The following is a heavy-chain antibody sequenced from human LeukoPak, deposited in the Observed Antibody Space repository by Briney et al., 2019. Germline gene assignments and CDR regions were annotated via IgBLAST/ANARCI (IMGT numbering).Heavy chain of an antibody. CDR2: IKSKTDGGTT. CDR3: TTDRIRAARSYYYYYYMDV. V-gene: IGHV3-15*01. CDR1: GFTFSNAW. Sequence: GGSLRLSCAASGFTFSNAWMSWVRQAPRKGLEWVGRIKSKTDGGTTDYAAPVKGRFTISRDDSKNTLYLQMNSLKTEDTAVYYSTTDRIRAARSYYYYYYMDVWGKGTTVTVSS. J-gene: IGHJ6*03. D-gene: IGHD2-15*01.